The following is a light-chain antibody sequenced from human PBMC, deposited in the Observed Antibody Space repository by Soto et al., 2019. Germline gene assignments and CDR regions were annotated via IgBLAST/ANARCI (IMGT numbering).Light chain of an antibody. Sequence: QSVLTQPASVSGSPGQSITISCTGTSSDVGGYNYVSWYQQHPGKAPKLLIYGVNNRTSGVSNRFSGSKSGNTASLTISGLQAEDEADYYCSSYTRSSTVIFGGGTKLTVL. J-gene: IGLJ2*01. CDR1: SSDVGGYNY. V-gene: IGLV2-14*01. CDR2: GVN. CDR3: SSYTRSSTVI.